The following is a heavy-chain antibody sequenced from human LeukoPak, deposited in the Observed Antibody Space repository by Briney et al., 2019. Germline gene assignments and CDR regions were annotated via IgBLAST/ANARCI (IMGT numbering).Heavy chain of an antibody. CDR3: ATKLGLSSAAMRDDAFDI. CDR1: GYTLTELS. Sequence: ASVKVSCKVSGYTLTELSMHWARQAPGKGLEWMGGFDPEDGETIYAQKFQGRVTMTEDTSTDTAYMELSSLRSEDTAVYYCATKLGLSSAAMRDDAFDIWGQGTMVTVSS. D-gene: IGHD6-13*01. CDR2: FDPEDGET. V-gene: IGHV1-24*01. J-gene: IGHJ3*02.